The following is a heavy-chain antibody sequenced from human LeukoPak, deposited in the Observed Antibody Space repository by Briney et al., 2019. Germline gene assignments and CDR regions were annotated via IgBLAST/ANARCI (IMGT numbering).Heavy chain of an antibody. D-gene: IGHD3-22*01. CDR2: IYYSGST. J-gene: IGHJ3*02. CDR3: ARGYGSGYYSFLGAFDI. CDR1: GGSFSGYY. V-gene: IGHV4-59*01. Sequence: SETLSLTCAVYGGSFSGYYWSWIRQPPGKGLEWIGYIYYSGSTNYNPSLKSRVTISVDTSKNQFSLKLSSVTAADTAVYYCARGYGSGYYSFLGAFDIWGQGTMVTVSS.